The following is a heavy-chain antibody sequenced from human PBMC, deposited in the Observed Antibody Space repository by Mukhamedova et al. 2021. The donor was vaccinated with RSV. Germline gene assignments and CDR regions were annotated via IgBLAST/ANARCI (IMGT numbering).Heavy chain of an antibody. CDR2: ISWNSGSI. V-gene: IGHV3-9*01. CDR3: AKEARIAVAGTSYFDY. Sequence: WEGLEWVSGISWNSGSIGYAASVKGRFTISRDNAKNSLYLQMNSLRAEDTALYYCAKEARIAVAGTSYFDYWGQGTLVTVSS. J-gene: IGHJ4*02. D-gene: IGHD6-19*01.